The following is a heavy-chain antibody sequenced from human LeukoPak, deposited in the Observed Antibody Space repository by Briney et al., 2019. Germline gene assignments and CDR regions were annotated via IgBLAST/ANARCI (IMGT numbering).Heavy chain of an antibody. CDR2: IYYSRTT. J-gene: IGHJ4*02. D-gene: IGHD2-15*01. CDR1: GGSFSGYY. CDR3: ARGYCSGGSCYPASSFDY. Sequence: PSETLSLTCAVCGGSFSGYYWSWIRQPPGKGLEWIGYIYYSRTTNYNPSLKSRVTISVDTSKNQFSLKLTSVTAADTAVYYCARGYCSGGSCYPASSFDYWGQGTLVTVPS. V-gene: IGHV4-59*01.